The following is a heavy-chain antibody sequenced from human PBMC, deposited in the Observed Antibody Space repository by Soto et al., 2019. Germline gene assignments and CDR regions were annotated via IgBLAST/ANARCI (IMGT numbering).Heavy chain of an antibody. Sequence: GGSRELGCGASGFTVSGYGMHGGGQAPGKGLEWVAVISYDGSNKYYADSVKGRFTISRDNSKNTLYLQMNSLRAEDTAVYYCAKDFSSLEWLTDFDYWGQGTLVTVSS. CDR2: ISYDGSNK. D-gene: IGHD3-3*01. V-gene: IGHV3-30*18. CDR3: AKDFSSLEWLTDFDY. CDR1: GFTVSGYG. J-gene: IGHJ4*02.